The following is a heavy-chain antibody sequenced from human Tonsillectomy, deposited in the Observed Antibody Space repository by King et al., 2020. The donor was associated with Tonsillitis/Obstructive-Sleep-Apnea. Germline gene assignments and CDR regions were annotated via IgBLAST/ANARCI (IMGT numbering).Heavy chain of an antibody. J-gene: IGHJ4*02. CDR2: IYWDDDK. D-gene: IGHD1-1*01. CDR1: GFSLSTRGVG. Sequence: TLKESGPTLVKPPQTLTLTCTFSGFSLSTRGVGVGWIRQPPGKALEWLALIYWDDDKRYSPSLMSRLTITKDTSKNQVVLTMTNMDPVDTATYYCSHRQTGMEFDYWGQGTLVTVSS. V-gene: IGHV2-5*02. CDR3: SHRQTGMEFDY.